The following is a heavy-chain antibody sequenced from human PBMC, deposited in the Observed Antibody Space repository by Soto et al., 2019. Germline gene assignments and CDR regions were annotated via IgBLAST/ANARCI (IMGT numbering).Heavy chain of an antibody. CDR3: ARHKRECSGDTCYSWFDS. V-gene: IGHV4-59*08. CDR2: IYDSGT. Sequence: PSETLSLTCSVSGVCISGYYWSWIRQPPGKGLEWIGYIYDSGTNYNPSHKSRVTISIDTSTNQISLKLSSVTAADTAVYYCARHKRECSGDTCYSWFDSSGQGTLVTVSS. J-gene: IGHJ5*01. D-gene: IGHD2-15*01. CDR1: GVCISGYY.